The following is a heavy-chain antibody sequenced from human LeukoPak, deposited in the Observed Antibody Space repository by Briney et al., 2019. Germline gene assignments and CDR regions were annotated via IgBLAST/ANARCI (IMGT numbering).Heavy chain of an antibody. Sequence: GGSLRLSCAASGFTFSSYAMSWVRQAPGKGLEWVSGIVGTSGSTSYADSVKGRFTISRDNSKNTLYLQMKSLRAEDTAVYYCAKDLYYYGSGSYYKGFDYWGQGTLVTVSS. CDR3: AKDLYYYGSGSYYKGFDY. D-gene: IGHD3-10*01. CDR2: IVGTSGST. V-gene: IGHV3-23*01. CDR1: GFTFSSYA. J-gene: IGHJ4*02.